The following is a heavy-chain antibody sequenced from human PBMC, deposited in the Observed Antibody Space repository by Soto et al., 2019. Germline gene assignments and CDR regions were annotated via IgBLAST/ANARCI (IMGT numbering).Heavy chain of an antibody. J-gene: IGHJ4*02. Sequence: QVQLVESGGGVVQPGRSLRLSCAASGLTFTSYAMHWVRQAPGKGLEWVAVISTDGSIKFYADSVKGRFTISRDNSKNTLYLQMNSLRVEDTAVYYCAKRITTSGPAAFDCWGRGTLVTVSS. CDR1: GLTFTSYA. D-gene: IGHD2-15*01. CDR3: AKRITTSGPAAFDC. V-gene: IGHV3-30-3*01. CDR2: ISTDGSIK.